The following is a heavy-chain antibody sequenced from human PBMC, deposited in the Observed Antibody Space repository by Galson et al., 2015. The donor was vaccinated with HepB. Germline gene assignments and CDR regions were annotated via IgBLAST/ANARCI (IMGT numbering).Heavy chain of an antibody. Sequence: SLRLSCAASGFTFSSYAMSWVRQAPGKGLEWVSAISGSGGSTYYADSAKGRFTISRDNSKNTLYLQMNSLRAEDTAVYYCAKGSRGYYGPFDYWGQGTLVTVSS. CDR3: AKGSRGYYGPFDY. V-gene: IGHV3-23*01. D-gene: IGHD3-22*01. CDR1: GFTFSSYA. CDR2: ISGSGGST. J-gene: IGHJ4*02.